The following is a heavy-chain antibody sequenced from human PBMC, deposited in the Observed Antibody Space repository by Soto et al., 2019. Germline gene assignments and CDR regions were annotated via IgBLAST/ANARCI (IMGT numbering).Heavy chain of an antibody. J-gene: IGHJ6*02. D-gene: IGHD6-19*01. Sequence: GESLKISCKGSGYSFTSYWIGWVRQMPGKGLEWMGIIYPGDSDTRYSPSFQGQVTISADKSISTAYLQWSSLKASDTAMYYCARLGEAVAGTEGLEYYYGMDVWGQGTTVTVSS. CDR2: IYPGDSDT. CDR3: ARLGEAVAGTEGLEYYYGMDV. V-gene: IGHV5-51*01. CDR1: GYSFTSYW.